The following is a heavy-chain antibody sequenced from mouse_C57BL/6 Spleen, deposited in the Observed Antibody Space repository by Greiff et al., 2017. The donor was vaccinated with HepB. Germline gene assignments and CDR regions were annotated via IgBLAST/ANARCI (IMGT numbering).Heavy chain of an antibody. Sequence: QVQLQQSGAELARPGASVKLSCKASGYTFTSYGISWVKQRTGQGLEWIGEIYPRSGNTYYNEKFKGKATLTADKSSSTAYMELRSLTSEDSAVYFCARSITTVVATPYYFDYWGQGTTLTVSS. J-gene: IGHJ2*01. CDR1: GYTFTSYG. CDR3: ARSITTVVATPYYFDY. V-gene: IGHV1-81*01. CDR2: IYPRSGNT. D-gene: IGHD1-1*01.